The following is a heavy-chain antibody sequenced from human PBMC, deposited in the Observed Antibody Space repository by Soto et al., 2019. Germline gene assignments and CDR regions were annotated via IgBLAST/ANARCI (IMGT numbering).Heavy chain of an antibody. V-gene: IGHV3-21*01. D-gene: IGHD3-16*02. CDR1: GFTFSSYS. J-gene: IGHJ4*02. Sequence: EVQLVESGGGLVKPGGSLRLSCAASGFTFSSYSMNWVRQAPGKGLEWVSSISSSSSYIYYADSVKGRFTISRDNAKNSLYLQMNSLRAEDTAVYYCARDPAPITFGGVIPFPPPLDYWGQGTLVTVSS. CDR2: ISSSSSYI. CDR3: ARDPAPITFGGVIPFPPPLDY.